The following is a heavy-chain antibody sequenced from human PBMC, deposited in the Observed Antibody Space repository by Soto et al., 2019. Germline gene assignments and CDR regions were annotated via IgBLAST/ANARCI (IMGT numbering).Heavy chain of an antibody. Sequence: QVQLVQSGAEVKKPGSSVKVSCRAAGGTFNNYVFSWVRQATGQGLQWLGGIIPLCSITNYAQMFEVRVSMTADASMDTAYMELSSLRSEDTAVYFCATTYYAARRDVYNELPYRYTAMDVWGQGTTVTVSS. D-gene: IGHD2-2*01. CDR2: IIPLCSIT. V-gene: IGHV1-69*01. CDR3: ATTYYAARRDVYNELPYRYTAMDV. J-gene: IGHJ6*02. CDR1: GGTFNNYV.